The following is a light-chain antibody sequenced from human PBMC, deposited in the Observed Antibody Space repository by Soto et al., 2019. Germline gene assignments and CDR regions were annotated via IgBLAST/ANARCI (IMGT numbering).Light chain of an antibody. V-gene: IGKV3-20*01. CDR3: QQYGRSPGLFT. CDR1: QIVTYSY. J-gene: IGKJ3*01. Sequence: EIVLTQSPGTLSLSPGERATLSCRASQIVTYSYLAWYQQKPGQAPRLLMYGASNRATAIPDRFSGSGSGTDFTLTISRLEPEDFAVYYCQQYGRSPGLFTFGPGTKVDIK. CDR2: GAS.